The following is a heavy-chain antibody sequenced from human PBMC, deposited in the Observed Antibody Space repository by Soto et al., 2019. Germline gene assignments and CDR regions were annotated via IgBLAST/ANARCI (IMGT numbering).Heavy chain of an antibody. V-gene: IGHV3-53*01. CDR1: GFTVSSNY. J-gene: IGHJ4*02. Sequence: EVQLVESGGGLIQPGGSLRLSCTASGFTVSSNYMNWVRQVPGKGLEWVSVIYSSGSTYYADSVKGRFTISRDNSKNTLYLQMNSRRAEDTAVYYCARDLRGGGDYWGQGTLVTVSS. D-gene: IGHD3-16*01. CDR2: IYSSGST. CDR3: ARDLRGGGDY.